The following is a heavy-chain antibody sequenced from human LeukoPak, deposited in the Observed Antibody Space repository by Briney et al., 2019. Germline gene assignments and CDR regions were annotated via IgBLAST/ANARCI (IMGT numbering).Heavy chain of an antibody. V-gene: IGHV4-59*12. Sequence: PSETLSLTCTASGGSISSYYWSWIRQPPGKGLEWIGYIYYSGSTNYNPSLKSRVTMSVDTSKNQFSLKLSSVTAADTAVYYCARNGLPTTSGYYYYYYMDVWGKGTTVTISS. CDR2: IYYSGST. J-gene: IGHJ6*03. D-gene: IGHD1-14*01. CDR1: GGSISSYY. CDR3: ARNGLPTTSGYYYYYYMDV.